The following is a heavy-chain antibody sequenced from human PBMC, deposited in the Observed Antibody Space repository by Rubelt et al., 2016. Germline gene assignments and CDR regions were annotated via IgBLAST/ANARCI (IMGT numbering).Heavy chain of an antibody. J-gene: IGHJ4*02. CDR3: ANVAGDH. CDR1: GITFSNYW. CDR2: IKQDGSEK. D-gene: IGHD2-15*01. Sequence: EVQLVESGGGLVQPGESLRLSCAVSGITFSNYWMSWVRQAPGKGLEWVANIKQDGSEKFYVDSVKGRFTISRDSAKNSVYLQMNNRRVEETAVYYCANVAGDHWGQGTLVTVSS. V-gene: IGHV3-7*02.